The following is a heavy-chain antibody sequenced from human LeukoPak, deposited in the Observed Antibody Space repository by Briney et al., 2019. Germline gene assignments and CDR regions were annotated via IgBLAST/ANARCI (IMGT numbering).Heavy chain of an antibody. V-gene: IGHV3-48*03. CDR3: ATQMSY. Sequence: GGSLRLSCAASGFTFSTYEMNWVRQAPGQGLEWVSYIRGGGSPIYYADSVRGRFTVSRDNAKNSLYLQMSSLRAEDTAVYYCATQMSYWGQGTLVTVSS. J-gene: IGHJ4*02. CDR1: GFTFSTYE. D-gene: IGHD5-24*01. CDR2: IRGGGSPI.